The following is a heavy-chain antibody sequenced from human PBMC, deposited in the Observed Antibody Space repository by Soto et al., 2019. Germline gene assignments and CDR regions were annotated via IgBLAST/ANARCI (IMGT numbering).Heavy chain of an antibody. CDR3: ARHPYYYGSGSYPDWFDP. V-gene: IGHV4-59*08. CDR1: GGSISGYY. Sequence: SETLSLTCTVSGGSISGYYWSWIRQPPGKGLEWIGYMYKTGSTVYNPSFKSRVTISVDTSKNQFSLKLSSVTAADTAVYYCARHPYYYGSGSYPDWFDPWGQGTLVTFSS. D-gene: IGHD3-10*01. CDR2: MYKTGST. J-gene: IGHJ5*02.